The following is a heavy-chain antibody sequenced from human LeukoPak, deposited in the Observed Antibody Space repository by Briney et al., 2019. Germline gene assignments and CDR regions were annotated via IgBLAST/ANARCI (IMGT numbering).Heavy chain of an antibody. CDR1: GYTFTGYY. V-gene: IGHV1-2*06. CDR2: INPNCGGT. Sequence: ASVKVSCKASGYTFTGYYMHWVRQAPGQGLEWMGRINPNCGGTNYAQKFQGRVTMTRDTFISTAYTELSRLRSDDTAVYYWARGNDYVGGSYHYFDYWGQGTLVTVSS. CDR3: ARGNDYVGGSYHYFDY. J-gene: IGHJ4*02. D-gene: IGHD3-16*02.